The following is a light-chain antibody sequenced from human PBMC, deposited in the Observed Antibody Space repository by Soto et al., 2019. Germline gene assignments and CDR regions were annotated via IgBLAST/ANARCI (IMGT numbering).Light chain of an antibody. V-gene: IGLV2-14*01. Sequence: QSALTQPASVSGSPGQSITISCTGTSSDVGGYNYVSWYQQHPGKAPKLMIYEVSNRPSGVSNRFSGSKSGNTASLTISGLQVEDEAEYYCSSYTSSSTYVFGTGTKATVL. CDR1: SSDVGGYNY. CDR3: SSYTSSSTYV. J-gene: IGLJ1*01. CDR2: EVS.